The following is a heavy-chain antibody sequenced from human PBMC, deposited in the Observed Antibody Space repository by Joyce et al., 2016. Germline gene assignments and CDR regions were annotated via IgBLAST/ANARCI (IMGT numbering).Heavy chain of an antibody. CDR2: INHLGGT. J-gene: IGHJ4*02. CDR3: ARSSGYYY. V-gene: IGHV4-34*01. Sequence: QVQLQQLGAGLLKPSETLSLTCAVYSGSFSGFYWGWIRQSPGKGLEWIGEINHLGGTYYNPSLKSRLTISIDTSRNQFSLKLRSVTAADTAVYYCARSSGYYYWGQGTLVTVSS. D-gene: IGHD6-19*01. CDR1: SGSFSGFY.